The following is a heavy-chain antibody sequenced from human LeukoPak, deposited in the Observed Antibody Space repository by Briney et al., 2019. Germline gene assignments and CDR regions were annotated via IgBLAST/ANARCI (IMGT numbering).Heavy chain of an antibody. Sequence: GGSLRLSCAASGFTFSSYGMHWVRQAPGKGLEWVAFIRYDGSNKYYADSVKGRFTISRDNSKNTLYLQVNGLRTEDTAVYYCAKDRLLNCRGDCYIFDYWGQGTVVTVSS. V-gene: IGHV3-30*02. J-gene: IGHJ4*02. CDR1: GFTFSSYG. CDR2: IRYDGSNK. CDR3: AKDRLLNCRGDCYIFDY. D-gene: IGHD2-21*02.